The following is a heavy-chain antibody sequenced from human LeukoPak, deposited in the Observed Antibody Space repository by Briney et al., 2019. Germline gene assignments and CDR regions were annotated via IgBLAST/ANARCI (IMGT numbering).Heavy chain of an antibody. V-gene: IGHV4-34*01. D-gene: IGHD3-16*01. Sequence: SETLSLTCAVYGGSFSGYYWSWIRQPPGKGLEWIGEINHSGSTNYNPSLKSRVTISVDTSKNQFSLKLSSVTAADTAVSPSPLGYYYYYGMDVWGKGTTVTVSS. CDR2: INHSGST. CDR1: GGSFSGYY. J-gene: IGHJ6*04. CDR3: PLGYYYYYGMDV.